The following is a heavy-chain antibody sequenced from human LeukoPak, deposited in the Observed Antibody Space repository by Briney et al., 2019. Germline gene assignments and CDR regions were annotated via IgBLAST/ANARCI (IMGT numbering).Heavy chain of an antibody. Sequence: PGGSLRLSCAASGFTFSSYAMHWVRQAPGKGLEWVAVISYDGSNKYYADSVKGRFTISRDNSKNTLYLQMNSLRAEDTAVYYCARGELRGSRIAAAHDYWGQGTLVTVSS. CDR3: ARGELRGSRIAAAHDY. J-gene: IGHJ4*02. CDR1: GFTFSSYA. V-gene: IGHV3-30-3*01. CDR2: ISYDGSNK. D-gene: IGHD6-13*01.